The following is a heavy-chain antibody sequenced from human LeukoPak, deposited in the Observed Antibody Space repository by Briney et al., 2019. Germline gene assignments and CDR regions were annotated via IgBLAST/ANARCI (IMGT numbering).Heavy chain of an antibody. J-gene: IGHJ4*02. D-gene: IGHD6-6*01. Sequence: GGSLRLSCAASGFSLGGYEMNWSRQAPGKGLEWVSYIGYSGSPIYYADSVKGRFHISRDAAKNSLYLQMNSLRAADTAIYYCARGGSQRPLARWGQGTLVTVSS. V-gene: IGHV3-48*03. CDR3: ARGGSQRPLAR. CDR2: IGYSGSPI. CDR1: GFSLGGYE.